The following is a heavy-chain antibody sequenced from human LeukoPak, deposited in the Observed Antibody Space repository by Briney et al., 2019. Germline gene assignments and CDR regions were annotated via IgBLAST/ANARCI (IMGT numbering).Heavy chain of an antibody. Sequence: PGGSLRLSCAASGFIFSTYSMNWVRQAPGKGLEWVSYISGGSSTIYYADSVKGRFTISRENAKNSLYLQMNSLRAGDTAVYYCARGFGYCSGGSCYSWFDPWGQGTLVTVSS. V-gene: IGHV3-48*01. J-gene: IGHJ5*02. CDR2: ISGGSSTI. CDR1: GFIFSTYS. CDR3: ARGFGYCSGGSCYSWFDP. D-gene: IGHD2-15*01.